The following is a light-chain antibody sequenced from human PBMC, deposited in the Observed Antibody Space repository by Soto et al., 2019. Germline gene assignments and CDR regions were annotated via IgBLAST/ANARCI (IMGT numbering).Light chain of an antibody. CDR2: DAS. Sequence: DIQMTQSPSSLSASVGDRVTITCQASQDISNYLNWYQQKPGKAPKLLIYDASNLETGVPSRFSGSGSGTDFTFTISSLXXEDXXTYYCQQYDNLPLTFGGGTKVEIK. V-gene: IGKV1-33*01. CDR1: QDISNY. J-gene: IGKJ4*01. CDR3: QQYDNLPLT.